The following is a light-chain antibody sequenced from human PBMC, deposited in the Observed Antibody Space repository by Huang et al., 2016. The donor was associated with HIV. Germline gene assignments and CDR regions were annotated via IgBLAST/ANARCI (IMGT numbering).Light chain of an antibody. Sequence: EIVLTQSPATLSLSPGDRATLSCRASQSIGTYLAWYQQKSGQAPRLLIYDVSNRAAGGPARFSASGSETDFTLTIASLDPDDFAIYHCQQRSKWPLTFGGGTKVEMK. CDR3: QQRSKWPLT. J-gene: IGKJ4*01. CDR1: QSIGTY. CDR2: DVS. V-gene: IGKV3-11*01.